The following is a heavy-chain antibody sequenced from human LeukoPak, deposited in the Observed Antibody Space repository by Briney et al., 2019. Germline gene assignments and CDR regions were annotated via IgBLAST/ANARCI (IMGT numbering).Heavy chain of an antibody. CDR3: ARHLHSAWFGF. CDR2: ISPGGSNG. CDR1: GFDFTSYG. V-gene: IGHV5-51*01. Sequence: AEALRISCKCSGFDFTSYGIALVRPMPGKGLEGMRSISPGGSNGRYSPSFQGQGTMTAAKSFTTVYLQWSSMKGSDTAMYYCARHLHSAWFGFWGQGSLVTVSS. D-gene: IGHD5-18*01. J-gene: IGHJ4*02.